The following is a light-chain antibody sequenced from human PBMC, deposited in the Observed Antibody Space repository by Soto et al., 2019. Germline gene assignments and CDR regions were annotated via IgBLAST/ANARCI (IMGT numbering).Light chain of an antibody. J-gene: IGLJ2*01. Sequence: QAVVTQEPSLTVSPGGTVTLTCGSSTGAVTSGHYPYWFQQKPGQAPRTLIYDTSNKHSWTPARFSGSLLGGKAALTLSGAQPEDEAEYYCLLSYSSAHVVFGGGTKSPS. V-gene: IGLV7-46*01. CDR2: DTS. CDR1: TGAVTSGHY. CDR3: LLSYSSAHVV.